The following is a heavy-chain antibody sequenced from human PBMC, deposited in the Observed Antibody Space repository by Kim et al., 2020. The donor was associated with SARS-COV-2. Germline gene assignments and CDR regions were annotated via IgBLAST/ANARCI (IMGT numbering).Heavy chain of an antibody. CDR3: AKRSETYLFDY. V-gene: IGHV5-51*01. CDR1: GYIFTNYW. D-gene: IGHD2-15*01. J-gene: IGHJ4*02. Sequence: GESLKISCKVSGYIFTNYWIAWVRQMPGKGLEWMGIIYPGDSDTRYSPSFQGQVTISADKSISTAYLQWSSLKASDTAVYYCAKRSETYLFDYWGQGTLVTISS. CDR2: IYPGDSDT.